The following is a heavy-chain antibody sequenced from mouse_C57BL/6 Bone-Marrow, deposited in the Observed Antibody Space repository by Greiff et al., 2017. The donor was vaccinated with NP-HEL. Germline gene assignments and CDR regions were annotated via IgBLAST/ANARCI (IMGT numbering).Heavy chain of an antibody. V-gene: IGHV1-76*01. CDR2: IYPGSGNT. D-gene: IGHD1-1*01. J-gene: IGHJ2*01. CDR1: GYTFTDYY. CDR3: ARRLLRYPVFDY. Sequence: VQLQQSGAELVRPGASVKLSCKASGYTFTDYYINWVKQRPGQGLEWIARIYPGSGNTYYNEKFKGKATLTAEKSSSTAYMQLSSLTSEDSAVYFCARRLLRYPVFDYWGQGTTLTVSS.